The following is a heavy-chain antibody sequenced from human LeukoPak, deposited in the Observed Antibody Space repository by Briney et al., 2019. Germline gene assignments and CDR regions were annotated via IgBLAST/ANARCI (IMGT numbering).Heavy chain of an antibody. Sequence: SQTLSLTCAVSGGSISSGGYSWSWLRQPPGKGLEWIGYIYHSGSTYYNPSLKSRVTISVDRSKNQFSLKLSSVTAADTAVYYCARGDGSGYSYGTIDYWDQGTLVTVSS. CDR1: GGSISSGGYS. CDR3: ARGDGSGYSYGTIDY. CDR2: IYHSGST. V-gene: IGHV4-30-2*01. D-gene: IGHD5-18*01. J-gene: IGHJ4*02.